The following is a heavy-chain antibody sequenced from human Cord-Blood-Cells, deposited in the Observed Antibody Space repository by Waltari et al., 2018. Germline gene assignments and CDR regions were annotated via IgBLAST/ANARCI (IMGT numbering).Heavy chain of an antibody. J-gene: IGHJ4*02. CDR2: IYHSGST. V-gene: IGHV4-38-2*01. D-gene: IGHD2-21*01. CDR3: ARSGVGFCGGDCYWFDY. CDR1: GYSISRGSY. Sequence: QVQLQESGPGLVKPSETLSLTCAVSGYSISRGSYWGWIRQPPGKGLEWIGSIYHSGSTYYNPSLKSRVTISVDTSKNQFSLKLSSVTAADTAVYYCARSGVGFCGGDCYWFDYWGQGTLVTVSS.